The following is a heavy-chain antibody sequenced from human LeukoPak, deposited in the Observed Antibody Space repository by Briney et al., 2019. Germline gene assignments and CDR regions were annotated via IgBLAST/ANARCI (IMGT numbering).Heavy chain of an antibody. CDR2: IYYSGTT. J-gene: IGHJ6*02. V-gene: IGHV4-39*01. CDR1: GGSISTSSHY. CDR3: ARHRYYYYYGMDV. Sequence: SETLSLTCTVSGGSISTSSHYWGWIRQPPGKGLEWIASIYYSGTTYYNPSLKSRVTISVDTSKNQFSLKLSSVTAADTAVYYCARHRYYYYYGMDVWGQGTTVTVS.